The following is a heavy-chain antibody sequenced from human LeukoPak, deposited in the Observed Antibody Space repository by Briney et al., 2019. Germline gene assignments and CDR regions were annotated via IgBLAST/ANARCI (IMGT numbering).Heavy chain of an antibody. V-gene: IGHV4-61*02. Sequence: PSQTLSLTCTVSGGSISSGGYYWSWLRQPAGKGLEWIGRVYATGSTNYNPSLKSRVSISMDTSKNQFSLKLSSVTAADTAVYYCARGARVRHYYGSGSYSGGHWFDPWGQGTLVTVSS. CDR2: VYATGST. J-gene: IGHJ5*02. D-gene: IGHD3-10*01. CDR3: ARGARVRHYYGSGSYSGGHWFDP. CDR1: GGSISSGGYY.